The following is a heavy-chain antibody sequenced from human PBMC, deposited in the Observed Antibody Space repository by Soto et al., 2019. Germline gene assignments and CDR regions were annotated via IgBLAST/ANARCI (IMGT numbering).Heavy chain of an antibody. J-gene: IGHJ6*02. V-gene: IGHV5-10-1*01. CDR3: ARRTGTVPRPHYYYYGMDV. CDR2: IDPSDSYT. CDR1: GYSFTSYW. D-gene: IGHD1-1*01. Sequence: PGESLKISCKGSGYSFTSYWISWVRQMPGKGLEWMGRIDPSDSYTNYSPSFQGHVTISADKSISTAYLQWSSLKASDTAMYYCARRTGTVPRPHYYYYGMDVWGQGTTVTVSS.